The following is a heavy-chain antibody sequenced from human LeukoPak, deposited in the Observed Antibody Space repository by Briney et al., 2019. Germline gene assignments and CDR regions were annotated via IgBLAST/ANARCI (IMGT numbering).Heavy chain of an antibody. CDR1: GFTFSDYY. V-gene: IGHV3-11*03. J-gene: IGHJ4*02. Sequence: GGSLRLSCAASGFTFSDYYMSWIRQAPGKGLEWVSYISSSSSYTNYADSVKGRFTISRDNSKNTLSLQMNSLRAEDTAVYYCAKSRYDSGSYLIFDYWGQGTLVTVSS. D-gene: IGHD3-10*01. CDR2: ISSSSSYT. CDR3: AKSRYDSGSYLIFDY.